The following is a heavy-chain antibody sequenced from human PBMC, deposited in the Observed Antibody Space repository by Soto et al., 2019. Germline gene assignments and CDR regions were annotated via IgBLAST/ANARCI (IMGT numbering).Heavy chain of an antibody. V-gene: IGHV4-59*01. D-gene: IGHD3-22*01. CDR2: IYDSGST. CDR3: ARGGGYYDSIGYYGRQYFDY. CDR1: GGSIISYY. J-gene: IGHJ4*02. Sequence: PSETLSPTCTVSGGSIISYYWSWIRQPPGKGLEWIGYIYDSGSTSYNPSLKSRVTISVDTSKNQFSLKLSSVTAADTAVYYCARGGGYYDSIGYYGRQYFDYWGQGTPVTGSS.